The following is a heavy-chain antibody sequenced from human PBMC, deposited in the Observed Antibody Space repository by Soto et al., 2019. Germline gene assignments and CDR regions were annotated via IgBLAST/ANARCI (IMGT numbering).Heavy chain of an antibody. V-gene: IGHV4-61*01. J-gene: IGHJ4*02. Sequence: QVQLQESGPGLVKPSETLSLTCTVSGGSVSSVSYYWTWIRQPPGMALEWIGHIYYSGSTNYNPSLKSRVTISEGKSKNQFSLKLTSVTAADTAVYYCARRSEYSYHFDYWGQGTLVTVSS. CDR2: IYYSGST. D-gene: IGHD2-15*01. CDR1: GGSVSSVSYY. CDR3: ARRSEYSYHFDY.